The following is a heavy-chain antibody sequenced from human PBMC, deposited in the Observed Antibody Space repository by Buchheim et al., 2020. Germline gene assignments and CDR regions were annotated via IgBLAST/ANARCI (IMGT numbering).Heavy chain of an antibody. CDR2: INHSGST. Sequence: QVQLQQWGAGLLKPSETLSLTCAVYGGSFSGYYWSWIRQPPGKGLEWIGEINHSGSTNYNPSLKSRVTISVDTSKNQFFLKLSSVTAADTAVYYCARGVGYCSSTSCYWGYFDYWGQGTL. CDR1: GGSFSGYY. V-gene: IGHV4-34*01. CDR3: ARGVGYCSSTSCYWGYFDY. J-gene: IGHJ4*02. D-gene: IGHD2-2*01.